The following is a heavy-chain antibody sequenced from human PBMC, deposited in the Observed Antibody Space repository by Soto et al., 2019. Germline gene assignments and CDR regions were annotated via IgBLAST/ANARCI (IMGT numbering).Heavy chain of an antibody. J-gene: IGHJ4*02. V-gene: IGHV3-53*01. Sequence: PGGALRVSCAASGFTVSSNYMNWVRQAPGKGLEWVSIIYSDATTSYADSVKGRFTISRDNFKNTLHLQMNSLRAEDSAVYYCAILSNWGQGTLVTVSS. CDR2: IYSDATT. D-gene: IGHD6-6*01. CDR1: GFTVSSNY. CDR3: AILSN.